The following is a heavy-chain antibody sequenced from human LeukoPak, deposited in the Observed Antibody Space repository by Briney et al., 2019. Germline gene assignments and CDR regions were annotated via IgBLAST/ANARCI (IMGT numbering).Heavy chain of an antibody. CDR3: ARSMGRWELLFDYFDY. J-gene: IGHJ4*02. CDR1: GGSISSSSYY. V-gene: IGHV4-39*07. Sequence: SETLSLTCTVSGGSISSSSYYWGWIRQPPGKGLEWIGSIYYSGSTYYNPSLKSRVTISVDTSKNQFSLKLSSVTAADTAVYYYARSMGRWELLFDYFDYWGQGTLVTVSS. CDR2: IYYSGST. D-gene: IGHD1-26*01.